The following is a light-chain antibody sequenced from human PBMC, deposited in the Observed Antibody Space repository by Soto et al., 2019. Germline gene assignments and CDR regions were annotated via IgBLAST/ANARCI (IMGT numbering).Light chain of an antibody. CDR3: SSYTSSSTPV. CDR1: QSSRR. V-gene: IGLV2-14*01. J-gene: IGLJ1*01. CDR2: EVS. Sequence: QSVLTQPPSVSGAPGQTVTISCTGSQSSRRKSKAPKLMIYEVSNRPSGVSNRFSGSKSGNTASLTISGLQAEDEADYYCSSYTSSSTPVFGTGTKVTVL.